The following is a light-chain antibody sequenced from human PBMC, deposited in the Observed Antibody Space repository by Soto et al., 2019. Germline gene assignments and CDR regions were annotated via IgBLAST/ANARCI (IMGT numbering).Light chain of an antibody. CDR3: QSADNSGTYQ. CDR2: KDT. J-gene: IGLJ2*01. V-gene: IGLV3-25*03. CDR1: ALSEQY. Sequence: SYELTQPPSVSVSPGQTARITCSGDALSEQYGYWYQQKPGQAPVMVIYKDTERPSGIPERFSASTSGTTVTLSISRVQAEDEADYYCQSADNSGTYQFGGGTKLTVL.